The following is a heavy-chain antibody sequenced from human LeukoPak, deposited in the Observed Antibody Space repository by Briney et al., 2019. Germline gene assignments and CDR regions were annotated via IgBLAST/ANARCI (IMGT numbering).Heavy chain of an antibody. J-gene: IGHJ4*02. V-gene: IGHV3-23*01. CDR3: MKGGWRSHFDY. CDR1: GFPFKTYP. D-gene: IGHD6-19*01. CDR2: VGDYGGGT. Sequence: PGGSLRISCAASGFPFKTYPMTWVRQAPGKGLEGISAVGDYGGGTFYADSVKGRFTISKDVSSDTLYLQMDSLTADDTAVYYCMKGGWRSHFDYWGQGTMVTVSS.